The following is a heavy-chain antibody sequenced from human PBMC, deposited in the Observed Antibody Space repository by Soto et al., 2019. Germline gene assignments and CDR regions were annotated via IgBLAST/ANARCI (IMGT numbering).Heavy chain of an antibody. CDR1: GGSISSGGYY. CDR2: IYYSGST. Sequence: SETLSLTCTVSGGSISSGGYYWSWIRQHPGKGLEWIGYIYYSGSTYYNPSLKSRVTISVDTSKNQFSLKLSSVTAADTAVYYCARLGDYDILTGYYSTDYWGQGTLVTVSS. CDR3: ARLGDYDILTGYYSTDY. D-gene: IGHD3-9*01. J-gene: IGHJ4*02. V-gene: IGHV4-31*03.